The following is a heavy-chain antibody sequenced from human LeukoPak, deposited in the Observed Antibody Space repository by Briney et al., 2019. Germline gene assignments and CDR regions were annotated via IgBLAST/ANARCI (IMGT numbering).Heavy chain of an antibody. Sequence: SETLSLTCTVSEGSIGAYYWSWIRQPPGKGLEWIGHISSSGTTNFNPSLNSRASISINTSMNQFSLKLRSVTAADTAIYFCARRGGSVSYLFDYWGQGALVAVSS. CDR2: ISSSGTT. D-gene: IGHD3-10*01. V-gene: IGHV4-59*08. CDR3: ARRGGSVSYLFDY. J-gene: IGHJ4*02. CDR1: EGSIGAYY.